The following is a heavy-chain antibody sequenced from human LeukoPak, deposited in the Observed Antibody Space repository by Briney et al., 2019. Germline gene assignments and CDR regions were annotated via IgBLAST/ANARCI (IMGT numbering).Heavy chain of an antibody. CDR1: GYTFTSYD. CDR2: MNPNSGNT. D-gene: IGHD3-9*01. V-gene: IGHV1-8*03. CDR3: AREYYDILTGLYYFDY. J-gene: IGHJ4*02. Sequence: ASVKVSCNASGYTFTSYDINWVRQATGQGLEWMGWMNPNSGNTGYAQKFQDRVTITRNTPISTAYMELNSLRSEDTAVYYCAREYYDILTGLYYFDYWGQGTLVTVSS.